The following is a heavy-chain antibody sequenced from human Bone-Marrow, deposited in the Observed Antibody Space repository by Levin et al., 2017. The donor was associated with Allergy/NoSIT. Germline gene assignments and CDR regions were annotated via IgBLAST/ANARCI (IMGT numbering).Heavy chain of an antibody. CDR1: GASIRSYY. CDR3: ARGGVLGYCSSTNCYTGLDY. Sequence: PSETLSLTCSVPGASIRSYYWSWIRQPPGKGLEYIGYIHFSGSTNYNPSLKSRVTISVDTSKKQFSLKLTSVTAADTAVYYCARGGVLGYCSSTNCYTGLDYWGQGTLVTVSS. D-gene: IGHD2-2*02. J-gene: IGHJ4*02. V-gene: IGHV4-59*01. CDR2: IHFSGST.